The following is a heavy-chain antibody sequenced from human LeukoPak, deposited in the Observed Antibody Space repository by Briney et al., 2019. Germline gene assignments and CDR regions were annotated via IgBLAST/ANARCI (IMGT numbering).Heavy chain of an antibody. CDR2: INPNSGGT. J-gene: IGHJ4*02. CDR3: ARALSYCSGGSCYNEASGY. Sequence: ASVKVSCKASGYTFTGYYMHWVRQAPGQGLEWMGRINPNSGGTNYAQKFQGSVTMTRDTSISAAYMELSRLRSDDTAVYYCARALSYCSGGSCYNEASGYWGQGTLVTVSS. CDR1: GYTFTGYY. V-gene: IGHV1-2*06. D-gene: IGHD2-15*01.